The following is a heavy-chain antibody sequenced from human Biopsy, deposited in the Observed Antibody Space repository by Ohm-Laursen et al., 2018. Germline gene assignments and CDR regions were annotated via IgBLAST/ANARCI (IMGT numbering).Heavy chain of an antibody. CDR3: ARGGYSSSIFDH. Sequence: GTLSLTCTVSGGSIISYYWNWIRQPAGQGLEWIGRIYSSGGTKYNPSLKSRFTMSVDTSKKQLSLKVRSVTAADTAVYYCARGGYSSSIFDHWGQGTLVTVSS. J-gene: IGHJ4*02. V-gene: IGHV4-4*07. CDR1: GGSIISYY. CDR2: IYSSGGT. D-gene: IGHD6-6*01.